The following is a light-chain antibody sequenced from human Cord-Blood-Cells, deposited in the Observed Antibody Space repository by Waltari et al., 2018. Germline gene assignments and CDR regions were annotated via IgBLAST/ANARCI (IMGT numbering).Light chain of an antibody. CDR1: KSVLYSSNNKNY. CDR3: QQYYSTPDS. J-gene: IGKJ2*03. V-gene: IGKV4-1*01. Sequence: IAMTQSPDSLAVSLGERATINCKSSKSVLYSSNNKNYLAWYQQKPGQPPKLLIYWASTRDAGVPDRFSGSGSGTEFTLTISGLQAEDVAVYYCQQYYSTPDSFGQGTKLEIK. CDR2: WAS.